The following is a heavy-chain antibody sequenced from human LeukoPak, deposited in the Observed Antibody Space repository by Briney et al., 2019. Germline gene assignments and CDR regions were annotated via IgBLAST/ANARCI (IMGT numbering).Heavy chain of an antibody. CDR1: GFTFSTYA. Sequence: GGSLRLSCVASGFTFSTYAMGWVRQAPGKGLEWVSAISGSGGSTYYADSVKGRFTISRGNSKNTLYLQMNSLRAEDTAVYYCAKPPLVGWSDAFDIWGQGTMVTVSS. D-gene: IGHD2-2*01. J-gene: IGHJ3*02. CDR2: ISGSGGST. CDR3: AKPPLVGWSDAFDI. V-gene: IGHV3-23*01.